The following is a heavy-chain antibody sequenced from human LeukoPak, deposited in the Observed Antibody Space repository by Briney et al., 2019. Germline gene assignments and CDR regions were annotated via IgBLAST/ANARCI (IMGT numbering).Heavy chain of an antibody. V-gene: IGHV1-69*13. J-gene: IGHJ4*02. D-gene: IGHD2-2*01. CDR3: ARDSLLYCSSTSCSDY. Sequence: SVKVSCKASGGTFSSYAISWVRQAPGQGLEWMGGIIPIFGTANYAQKFQGRVTITADESTSTAYMELSSLRSEDTAVYYCARDSLLYCSSTSCSDYWGQGTLVTVSS. CDR2: IIPIFGTA. CDR1: GGTFSSYA.